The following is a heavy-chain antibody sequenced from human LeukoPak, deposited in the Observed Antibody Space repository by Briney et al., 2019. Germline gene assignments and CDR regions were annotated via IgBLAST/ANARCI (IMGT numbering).Heavy chain of an antibody. CDR2: INPSGGST. CDR3: ARDGRGTYYYDSSGYYRAPLWYFDL. V-gene: IGHV1-46*01. J-gene: IGHJ2*01. D-gene: IGHD3-22*01. Sequence: ASVKVSCKASGYTFTSYYMHWVRQAPGQGLEWMGIINPSGGSTSYAQKFQGRVTMTRGTSTSTVYMELSSLRSEDTAVYYCARDGRGTYYYDSSGYYRAPLWYFDLWGRSTLVTVSS. CDR1: GYTFTSYY.